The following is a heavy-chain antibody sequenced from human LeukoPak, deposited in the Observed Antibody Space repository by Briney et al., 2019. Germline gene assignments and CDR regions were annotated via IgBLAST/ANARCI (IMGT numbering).Heavy chain of an antibody. CDR3: ARAALYYDILTDNWFDP. CDR2: ISAYNGNT. V-gene: IGHV1-18*04. CDR1: GYTFTSYG. D-gene: IGHD3-9*01. Sequence: ASVKVSCKASGYTFTSYGISWVRQAPGQGLEWMGWISAYNGNTNYAQKLQGRVTTTTDTSTSTAYMELRSLRSDDTAVYYCARAALYYDILTDNWFDPWGQGTLVTVSS. J-gene: IGHJ5*02.